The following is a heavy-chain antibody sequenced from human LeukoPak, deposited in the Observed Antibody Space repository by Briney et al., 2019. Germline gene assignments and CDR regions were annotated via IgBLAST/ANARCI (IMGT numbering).Heavy chain of an antibody. D-gene: IGHD2-2*02. Sequence: SETLSLTCTVSGGSIGSSAYSWGWIRQPPGKGLEWIGEINHNGSTNYNPSLKSRVTISVDTSKNQFSLKLSSVTAADTAVYYCARYTTYYYYYMDVWGKGTTVTISS. CDR1: GGSIGSSAYS. CDR2: INHNGST. CDR3: ARYTTYYYYYMDV. J-gene: IGHJ6*03. V-gene: IGHV4-39*07.